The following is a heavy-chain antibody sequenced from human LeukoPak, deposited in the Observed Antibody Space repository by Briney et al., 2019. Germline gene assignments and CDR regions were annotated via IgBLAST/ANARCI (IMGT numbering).Heavy chain of an antibody. Sequence: PSETLSLTCTVSGGSISSSSYYWGWIRQPPGKGLEWIGSIYYSGSTYYNPSLKSRVTISVDTSKNQFSLKLSSVTAADTAVYYCARRRYGDYLGMHYFDYWGQGTLVTVSS. V-gene: IGHV4-39*01. D-gene: IGHD4-17*01. CDR1: GGSISSSSYY. CDR3: ARRRYGDYLGMHYFDY. J-gene: IGHJ4*02. CDR2: IYYSGST.